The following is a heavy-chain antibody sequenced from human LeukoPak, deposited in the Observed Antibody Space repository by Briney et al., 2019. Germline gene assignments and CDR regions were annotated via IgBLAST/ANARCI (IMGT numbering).Heavy chain of an antibody. CDR1: GYSFTGYY. CDR3: ARNYPNPLVYCSGGTCLPNDY. D-gene: IGHD2-15*01. Sequence: GASVKVSCKTSGYSFTGYYIHWVRQAPGQGLEWMGWINTNTGNPTYAQGFTGRFVFSLDTSVSTAYLQISSLKAEDTAVYYCARNYPNPLVYCSGGTCLPNDYWGQGTLVTVSS. CDR2: INTNTGNP. V-gene: IGHV7-4-1*02. J-gene: IGHJ4*02.